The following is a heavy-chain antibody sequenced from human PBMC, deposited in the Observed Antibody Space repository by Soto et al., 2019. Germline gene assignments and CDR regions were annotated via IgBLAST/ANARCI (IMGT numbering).Heavy chain of an antibody. CDR2: ISESGRST. Sequence: EVQLLESGGGLVQPGGSLRLSCAASGVNFSNFPMTWVRQPPGKGLDWVSSISESGRSTYYADSVKGRFTISRDNSKNTLYLQMSSLRAEDTAVYYCAKVWEAGDYGDYWGQGTLVTVSS. CDR3: AKVWEAGDYGDY. CDR1: GVNFSNFP. D-gene: IGHD1-26*01. J-gene: IGHJ4*02. V-gene: IGHV3-23*01.